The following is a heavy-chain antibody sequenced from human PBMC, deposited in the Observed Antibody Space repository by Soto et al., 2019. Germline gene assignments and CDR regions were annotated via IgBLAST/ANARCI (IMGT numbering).Heavy chain of an antibody. CDR2: IYYSGST. J-gene: IGHJ3*02. V-gene: IGHV4-59*01. Sequence: HSETISLTCTVSGCSISRYYWSWIRQPPGKGLEWIGYIYYSGSTNYNPSLKSRVTISVDTSKNQFSLKLSSVTAADTAVYYCARVYGNDGAFDIWGQGTMVTVSS. CDR1: GCSISRYY. D-gene: IGHD1-1*01. CDR3: ARVYGNDGAFDI.